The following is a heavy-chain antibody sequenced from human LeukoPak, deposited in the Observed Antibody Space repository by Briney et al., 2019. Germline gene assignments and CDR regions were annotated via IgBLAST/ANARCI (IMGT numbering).Heavy chain of an antibody. D-gene: IGHD2-21*02. Sequence: SETLSLTCTVSGGSNSSYYWSWIRQPPGKGLEWIGYTYYSGSTNYNPSLKSRLTISVDTSKNQFSLKLSSVTAADTAVYYCATYGGDSVSYYYHMDVWGTGTTVTVSS. J-gene: IGHJ6*03. CDR1: GGSNSSYY. V-gene: IGHV4-59*01. CDR3: ATYGGDSVSYYYHMDV. CDR2: TYYSGST.